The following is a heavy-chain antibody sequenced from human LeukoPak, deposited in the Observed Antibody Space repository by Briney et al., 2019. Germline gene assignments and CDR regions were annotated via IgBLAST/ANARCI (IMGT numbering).Heavy chain of an antibody. CDR2: IYTSGST. J-gene: IGHJ6*03. V-gene: IGHV4-61*02. D-gene: IGHD3-3*01. CDR3: ARXGVVERITILGSCYMDX. Sequence: SETLSLTCTVSGGSISSGSYYWSWIRQPAGKGLEWIGRIYTSGSTNYNPPLQSRVNISVDTSKNRFFLKLSSVTAADTAVYYCARXGVVERITILGSCYMDXWGKGTTVTV. CDR1: GGSISSGSYY.